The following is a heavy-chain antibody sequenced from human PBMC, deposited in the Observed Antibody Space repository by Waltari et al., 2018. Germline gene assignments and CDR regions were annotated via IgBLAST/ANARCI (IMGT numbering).Heavy chain of an antibody. CDR2: ISGSGGST. D-gene: IGHD1-1*01. V-gene: IGHV3-23*01. Sequence: EVQLLESGGGLVQPGGSLRLSCAASGFPFSSYAMSWVRQAPWKGLEWGSAISGSGGSTYYADSVKGRFTISRDNSKNTLYLQMNSLRAEDTAVYYCAKGLTLERRTYYYGMDVWGQGTTVTVSS. J-gene: IGHJ6*02. CDR1: GFPFSSYA. CDR3: AKGLTLERRTYYYGMDV.